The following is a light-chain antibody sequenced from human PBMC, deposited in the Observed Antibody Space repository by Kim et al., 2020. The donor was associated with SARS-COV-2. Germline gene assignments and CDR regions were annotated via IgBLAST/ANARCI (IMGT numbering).Light chain of an antibody. Sequence: SALTQPASVSGSPGQSITISCTGTSSLVGDYNYVSWYQQHPDKAPKLIIYDVSDRPSGVSTHFSGSKSGNTASLTISGLQAADEADYYCTSYTGADTVVFGGGTKLTVL. CDR1: SSLVGDYNY. J-gene: IGLJ2*01. V-gene: IGLV2-14*03. CDR3: TSYTGADTVV. CDR2: DVS.